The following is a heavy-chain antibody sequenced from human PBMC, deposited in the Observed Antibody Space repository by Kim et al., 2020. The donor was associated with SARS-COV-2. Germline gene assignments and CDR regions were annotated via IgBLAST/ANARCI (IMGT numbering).Heavy chain of an antibody. CDR1: GYSISSGYY. CDR3: ARGVTMVRGSVALDY. J-gene: IGHJ4*02. D-gene: IGHD3-10*01. V-gene: IGHV4-38-2*02. Sequence: SETLSLTCTVSGYSISSGYYWGWIRQPPGKGLEWIGSIYHSGSTYYNPSLKSRVTISVDTSKNQFSLKLSSVTAADTAVYYCARGVTMVRGSVALDYWGQGTLVTVSS. CDR2: IYHSGST.